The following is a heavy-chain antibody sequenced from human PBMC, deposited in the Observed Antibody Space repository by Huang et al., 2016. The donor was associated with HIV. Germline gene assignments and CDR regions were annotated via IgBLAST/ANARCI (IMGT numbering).Heavy chain of an antibody. V-gene: IGHV3-7*01. Sequence: EVQLVESGGGLVQPGGSLRLSCAASGFNFSAYWLSWVRQAPGKGREGVANIKQEGRGTYYGDSLKGRFTISRDNAKNSVHLLANSLRVEDTAVYYCARGGVYYDILTGRYFYYNGLDAWGQGTTVTVSS. CDR1: GFNFSAYW. J-gene: IGHJ6*02. D-gene: IGHD3-9*01. CDR3: ARGGVYYDILTGRYFYYNGLDA. CDR2: IKQEGRGT.